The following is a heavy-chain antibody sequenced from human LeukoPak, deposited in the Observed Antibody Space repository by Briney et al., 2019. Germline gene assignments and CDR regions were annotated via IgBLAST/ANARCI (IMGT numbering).Heavy chain of an antibody. CDR3: ARGPYGWSLTY. Sequence: SETLSLTCTVSGGSISSGSYYWSWIRQPAGKGLEWIGYIYYSGSTNYNPSLKSRVTISVDTSKNQFSLKLSSVTAADTAVYYCARGPYGWSLTYRGQGTLVTVSS. J-gene: IGHJ4*02. CDR2: IYYSGST. V-gene: IGHV4-61*10. CDR1: GGSISSGSYY. D-gene: IGHD3-3*01.